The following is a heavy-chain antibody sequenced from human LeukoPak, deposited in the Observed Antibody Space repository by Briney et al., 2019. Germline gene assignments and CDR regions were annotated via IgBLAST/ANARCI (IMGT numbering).Heavy chain of an antibody. CDR3: ARRRWLQGAFDI. V-gene: IGHV3-48*04. J-gene: IGHJ3*02. D-gene: IGHD5-24*01. CDR2: IGTSNSPI. CDR1: GFTFSWYS. Sequence: GGSLRLSCVASGFTFSWYSMNWVRQAPGKGLEWLSYIGTSNSPIYYADSVKGRFTVSRDNAKNSLYLQMNSLRAEDTAVYYCARRRWLQGAFDIWGQGTMVTVSS.